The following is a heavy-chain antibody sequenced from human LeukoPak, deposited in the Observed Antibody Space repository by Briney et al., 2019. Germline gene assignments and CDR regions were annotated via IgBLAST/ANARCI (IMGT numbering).Heavy chain of an antibody. V-gene: IGHV4-39*07. CDR1: GGSISSSSYY. CDR3: AREDIVATPLDY. CDR2: IYYSGST. D-gene: IGHD5-12*01. J-gene: IGHJ4*02. Sequence: SETLSLTCTVSGGSISSSSYYWGWIRQPPGKGLEWIGSIYYSGSTYYNPSLKSRVTISVDTSKNQFSLKLSSATAADTAVYYCAREDIVATPLDYWGQGTLVTVSS.